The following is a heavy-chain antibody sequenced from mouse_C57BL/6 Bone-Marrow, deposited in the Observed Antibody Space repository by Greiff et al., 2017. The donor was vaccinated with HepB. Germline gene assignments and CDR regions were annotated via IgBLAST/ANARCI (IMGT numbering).Heavy chain of an antibody. CDR3: ARHEKDYNGSSGYFDV. Sequence: QVQLQQSGAELVKPGASVKLSCKASGYTFTEYTIHWVKQRSGQGLEWIGWFYPGSGSIKYNEKFKDKATLTADKSSSTGYIELSRLTSEDSAVYFCARHEKDYNGSSGYFDVGGTGTTITGSS. CDR2: FYPGSGSI. CDR1: GYTFTEYT. J-gene: IGHJ1*03. V-gene: IGHV1-62-2*01. D-gene: IGHD1-1*01.